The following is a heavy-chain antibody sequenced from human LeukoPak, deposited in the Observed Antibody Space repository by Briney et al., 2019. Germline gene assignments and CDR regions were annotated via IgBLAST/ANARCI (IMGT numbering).Heavy chain of an antibody. Sequence: PGGSLRLSCAASGFAFSDYSMNWVRQAPGKGLEWIGSIYYSGSTYYNPSLKSRVTISVDTSKNQFSLKLSSVTAADTAVYYCARHTSMVWDQAPGAFDIWGQGTMVTVSS. D-gene: IGHD3-10*01. CDR1: GFAFSDYSMN. CDR2: IYYSGST. J-gene: IGHJ3*02. V-gene: IGHV4-39*01. CDR3: ARHTSMVWDQAPGAFDI.